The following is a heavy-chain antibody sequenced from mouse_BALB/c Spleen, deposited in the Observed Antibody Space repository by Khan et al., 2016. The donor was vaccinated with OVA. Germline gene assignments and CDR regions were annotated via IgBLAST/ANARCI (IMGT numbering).Heavy chain of an antibody. V-gene: IGHV1-26*01. CDR3: ARGYDCFAY. CDR1: GYSFTLYY. D-gene: IGHD2-14*01. Sequence: EVQLQQSGPDLVEPGASVKISCKASGYSFTLYYMTWVKQSHGKSLEWIGRVNPNTGGSDYNQEFKGTAILTVDKSSNTAYMELHSLTSEDSAVYDWARGYDCFAYWGQGTLVTVSA. J-gene: IGHJ3*01. CDR2: VNPNTGGS.